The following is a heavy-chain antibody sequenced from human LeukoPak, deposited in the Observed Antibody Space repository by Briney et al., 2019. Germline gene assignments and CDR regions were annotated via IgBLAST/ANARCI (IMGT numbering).Heavy chain of an antibody. CDR2: IIPIFGTA. D-gene: IGHD3-22*01. J-gene: IGHJ4*02. CDR1: GGTFSSYA. Sequence: SVKVSCKASGGTFSSYAISWVRQAPGQGLEWMGGIIPIFGTANYAQKFQGRVTITADESTGTAYMELSSLRSEDTAVYYCARDRYYDSSGYYPRLDDYWGQGTLVTVSS. CDR3: ARDRYYDSSGYYPRLDDY. V-gene: IGHV1-69*01.